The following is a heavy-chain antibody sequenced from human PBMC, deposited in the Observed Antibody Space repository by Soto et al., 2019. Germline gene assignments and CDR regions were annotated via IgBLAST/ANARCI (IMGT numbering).Heavy chain of an antibody. V-gene: IGHV3-23*01. Sequence: PGGSLRLSCAASGFTFSSHAMSWVRQAPGKGPEWVSTISSGATNTYYADSVKGRFTISRGFSKNTLYLQMSSLRAEDTAIYYCAKDQIWEVPHFFDHWGQGILVTVSS. CDR3: AKDQIWEVPHFFDH. CDR1: GFTFSSHA. D-gene: IGHD1-26*01. CDR2: ISSGATNT. J-gene: IGHJ4*02.